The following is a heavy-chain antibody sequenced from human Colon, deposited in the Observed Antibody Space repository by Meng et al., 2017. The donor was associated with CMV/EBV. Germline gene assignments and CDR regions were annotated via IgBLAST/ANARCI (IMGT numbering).Heavy chain of an antibody. J-gene: IGHJ4*02. D-gene: IGHD1-26*01. CDR2: ITGSGDGT. CDR1: GFTFSSYS. V-gene: IGHV3-23*04. CDR3: AKGRGLGASASNY. Sequence: EVQLVESGGGLVKPGGSLRLSCAASGFTFSSYSMNWVRQAPGKGLEWVSTITGSGDGTYYADSVKGRFTISRDTSRNTLSLQMNSLRADDTAIYYCAKGRGLGASASNYWGQGTLVTVSS.